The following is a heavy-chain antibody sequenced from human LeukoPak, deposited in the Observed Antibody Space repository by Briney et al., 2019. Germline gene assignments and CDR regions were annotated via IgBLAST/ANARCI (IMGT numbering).Heavy chain of an antibody. D-gene: IGHD3/OR15-3a*01. CDR3: ARQTGSGLFILP. CDR2: IYYSGNT. V-gene: IGHV4-39*01. CDR1: GVSISSSNSY. Sequence: PSETLSLTCTVSGVSISSSNSYWGWIRQPPGKGLEWIGSIYYSGNTYSNASLKSQVSISIDTSKNQFSLKLTSVTAADTAVYYCARQTGSGLFILPGGQGTLVTVSS. J-gene: IGHJ4*02.